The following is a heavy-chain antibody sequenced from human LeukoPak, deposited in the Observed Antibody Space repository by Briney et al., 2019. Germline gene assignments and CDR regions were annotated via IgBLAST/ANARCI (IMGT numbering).Heavy chain of an antibody. J-gene: IGHJ3*02. CDR3: ARERWGDAFDI. V-gene: IGHV3-30*04. CDR1: GFTFTSYA. Sequence: GGSLRLSCAASGFTFTSYAMTWVRQAPGKGLEWVAGIAYDGSNKDRADAVKGRFTISRDNSKNSLYLQMNSLRTEDTAVYYCARERWGDAFDIWGQGTLVTVSS. D-gene: IGHD3-16*01. CDR2: IAYDGSNK.